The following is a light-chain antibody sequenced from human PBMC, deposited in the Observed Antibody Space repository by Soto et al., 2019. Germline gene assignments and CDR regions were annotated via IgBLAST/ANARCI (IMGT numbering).Light chain of an antibody. CDR3: QQRINWPTWT. Sequence: LTQSPGTLSLSAGERATLFCRGSERVASNYLAWYQQKPGQAPRLLIYDASNRATGIPVSLSGSGSGTDFTLTITSLQTEDAAVYYCQQRINWPTWTFGQGTKVDIK. V-gene: IGKV3-11*01. CDR2: DAS. J-gene: IGKJ1*01. CDR1: ERVASNY.